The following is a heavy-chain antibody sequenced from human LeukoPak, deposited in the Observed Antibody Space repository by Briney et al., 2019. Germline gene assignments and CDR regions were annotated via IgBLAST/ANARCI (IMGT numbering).Heavy chain of an antibody. CDR2: MNPNSGNT. V-gene: IGHV1-8*02. CDR1: GYTFTGYY. D-gene: IGHD2-15*01. J-gene: IGHJ5*02. CDR3: AREAVVSPNWFDP. Sequence: ASVKVSCKASGYTFTGYYMHWVRQAPGQGLEWMGWMNPNSGNTGYAQKFQGRVTMTRNTSISTAYMELSSLRSEDTAVYYCAREAVVSPNWFDPWGQGTLVTVSS.